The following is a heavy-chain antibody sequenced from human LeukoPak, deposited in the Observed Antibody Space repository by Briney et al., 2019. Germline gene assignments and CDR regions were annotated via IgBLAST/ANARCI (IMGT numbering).Heavy chain of an antibody. Sequence: SETLSLTCTVSGGSISSYYWSWIRQPAGKGLEWIGRIYTSGSTNYNPSLKSRVTISVDKSKNQFSLKLSSVTAADTAVYYCARDAPYYYDSSARSFDIWGQGTMVTVSS. CDR3: ARDAPYYYDSSARSFDI. V-gene: IGHV4-4*07. D-gene: IGHD3-22*01. J-gene: IGHJ3*02. CDR2: IYTSGST. CDR1: GGSISSYY.